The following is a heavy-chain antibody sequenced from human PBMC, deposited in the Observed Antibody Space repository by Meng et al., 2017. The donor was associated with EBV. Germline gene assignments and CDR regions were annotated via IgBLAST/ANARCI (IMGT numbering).Heavy chain of an antibody. CDR3: ARGRGAYCSGGSCYPGWFDP. J-gene: IGHJ5*02. V-gene: IGHV1-8*01. CDR1: GYTFTSYD. Sequence: QVQLGQVGAEGKKPGASVKVSCKASGYTFTSYDINWVRQATGQGLEWMGWMNPNSGNTGYAQKFQGRVTMTRNTSISTAYMELSSLRSEDTAVYYCARGRGAYCSGGSCYPGWFDPWGQGTLVTVSS. D-gene: IGHD2-15*01. CDR2: MNPNSGNT.